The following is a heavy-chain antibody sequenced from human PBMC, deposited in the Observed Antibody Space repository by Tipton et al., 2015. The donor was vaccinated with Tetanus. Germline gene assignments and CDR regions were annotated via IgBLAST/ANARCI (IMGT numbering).Heavy chain of an antibody. V-gene: IGHV1-2*02. J-gene: IGHJ6*02. D-gene: IGHD2-15*01. CDR3: AREGYCSGGSCFWGGMDV. CDR2: INPNSGGT. CDR1: GYTFTGYY. Sequence: QLVQSGAEVKKPGASVKVSCKASGYTFTGYYMHWVRQAPGQGLEWMGWINPNSGGTNYAQKFQGRVTMTRDTSISTAYMELSRLRSDDTAVYYCAREGYCSGGSCFWGGMDVWGQGTTVTVSS.